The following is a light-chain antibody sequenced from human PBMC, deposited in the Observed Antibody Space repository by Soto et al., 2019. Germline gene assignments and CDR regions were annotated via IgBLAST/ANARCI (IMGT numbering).Light chain of an antibody. Sequence: QSVLTQPASVSGPPGQSITISCTGTSSDVGCYNYVSWYQQHPGKAPKLMIYEVSNRPSGASNRFSGSKSGNTASLTISGLQAEDEADYYCSSYTSSSAYVFGTGTKVTVL. V-gene: IGLV2-14*01. CDR3: SSYTSSSAYV. J-gene: IGLJ1*01. CDR2: EVS. CDR1: SSDVGCYNY.